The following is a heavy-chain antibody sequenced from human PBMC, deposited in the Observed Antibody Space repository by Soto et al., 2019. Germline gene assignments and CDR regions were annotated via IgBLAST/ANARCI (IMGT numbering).Heavy chain of an antibody. Sequence: SETLSLTCAVSGDSISSNKWWSWFRQPPGKGLEWIGEMYHNGSPKYNPSLKSQVAISVDRSKNQFSLRVSSLTAADTAVYYCARLRLPRSMDVWGKGTTVTVSS. CDR1: GDSISSNKW. J-gene: IGHJ6*04. V-gene: IGHV4-4*02. CDR3: ARLRLPRSMDV. CDR2: MYHNGSP. D-gene: IGHD4-17*01.